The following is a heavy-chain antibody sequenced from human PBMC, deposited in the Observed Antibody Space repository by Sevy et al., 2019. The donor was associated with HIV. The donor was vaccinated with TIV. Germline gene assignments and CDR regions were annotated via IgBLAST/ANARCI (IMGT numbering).Heavy chain of an antibody. D-gene: IGHD6-13*01. CDR3: ASLAAASGLDYMDV. CDR1: GYTLTSHY. Sequence: ASVKVSCKASGYTLTSHYMHWVRQAPGQGLEWMGISNPRGGYKRYARKFQGGVIRTRDRSTSTAYMELSSLRSDDTAVYYCASLAAASGLDYMDVWGKGTTVTVSS. V-gene: IGHV1-46*01. J-gene: IGHJ6*03. CDR2: SNPRGGYK.